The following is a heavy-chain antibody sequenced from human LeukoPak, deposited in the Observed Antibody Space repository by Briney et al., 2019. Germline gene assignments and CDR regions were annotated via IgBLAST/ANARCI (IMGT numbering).Heavy chain of an antibody. V-gene: IGHV3-74*01. D-gene: IGHD1-14*01. CDR3: AGIWQYFDY. J-gene: IGHJ4*02. CDR1: GFTFSTSW. Sequence: GVSLRLSCAASGFTFSTSWMHWVRQAPGKGLEWVSRINSDGSSANYADSVKGRFIISRDNAKNTLYLQMNSLRAEDTAVYYCAGIWQYFDYWGQGTLVTVSS. CDR2: INSDGSSA.